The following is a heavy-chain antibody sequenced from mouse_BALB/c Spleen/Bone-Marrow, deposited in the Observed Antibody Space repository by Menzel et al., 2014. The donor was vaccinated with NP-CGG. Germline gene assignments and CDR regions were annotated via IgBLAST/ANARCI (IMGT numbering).Heavy chain of an antibody. V-gene: IGHV1-14*01. CDR1: GYTFTSYV. J-gene: IGHJ2*01. CDR3: AREDYGSSPYYFDY. CDR2: SNPDNDGT. D-gene: IGHD1-1*01. Sequence: VQLQQPGPEVVKPGASVKMSCKASGYTFTSYVMHWVKQKPGQGLEWIGYSNPDNDGTKYYEKFKGKATLTSDKSSSTAYMELSSLTSEDSAVYYCAREDYGSSPYYFDYWGQGTTLTVSS.